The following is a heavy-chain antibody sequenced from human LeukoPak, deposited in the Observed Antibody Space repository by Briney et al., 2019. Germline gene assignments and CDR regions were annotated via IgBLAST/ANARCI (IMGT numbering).Heavy chain of an antibody. V-gene: IGHV3-23*01. J-gene: IGHJ4*02. D-gene: IGHD3-16*02. CDR1: GFTFSSYA. CDR2: ISGSGGST. Sequence: GGSLRLSCAASGFTFSSYAMSWVRQAPGKGLEWVSAISGSGGSTYYADSVKGRFTISRDNSKNTLYLQMNSLRAEDTAVYYCAKSRLMITFGGVISPFDYWGQGTLVTVSS. CDR3: AKSRLMITFGGVISPFDY.